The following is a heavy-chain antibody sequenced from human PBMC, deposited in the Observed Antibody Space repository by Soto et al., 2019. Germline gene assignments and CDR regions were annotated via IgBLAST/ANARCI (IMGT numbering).Heavy chain of an antibody. CDR1: GSTFSRYS. D-gene: IGHD4-4*01. Sequence: SVKVSCKASGSTFSRYSISWVRQAPGRGLEWMGRIIPILGIANYAQKFQGRVTITADKSTSTAYMELSSLRSDDTAVYYCAIDHRNSSSNAMVVWGPGPTVTVAS. CDR2: IIPILGIA. CDR3: AIDHRNSSSNAMVV. J-gene: IGHJ6*02. V-gene: IGHV1-69*02.